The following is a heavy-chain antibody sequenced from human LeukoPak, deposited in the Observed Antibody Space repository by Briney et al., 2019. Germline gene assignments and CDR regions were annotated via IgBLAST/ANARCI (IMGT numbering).Heavy chain of an antibody. V-gene: IGHV1-18*01. J-gene: IGHJ3*02. CDR1: GYTFTSYG. CDR2: ISAYNGNT. D-gene: IGHD3-22*01. CDR3: ARDRPAYYYDSSGYYSGDAFDI. Sequence: GASVKVSCKASGYTFTSYGISWVRQAPGQGLEWMGWISAYNGNTNYAQRLQGRVTMTTDTSTSTAYVELRSLRSDDTAVYYCARDRPAYYYDSSGYYSGDAFDIWGQGTMVTVSS.